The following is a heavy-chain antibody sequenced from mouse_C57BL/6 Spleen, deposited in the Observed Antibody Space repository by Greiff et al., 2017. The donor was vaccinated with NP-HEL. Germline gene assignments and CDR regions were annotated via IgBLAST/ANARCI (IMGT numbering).Heavy chain of an antibody. Sequence: EVQGVESGGGLVKPGASLKLSCAASGFTFSSYAMSWVRQTPEKRLEWVAAISHGGSYTYYPDNVKGRFTISRDNAKNNLYLQMSHLKSEDTSMYYCARGESPDYYFDYWGQGTTLTVSS. D-gene: IGHD2-13*01. J-gene: IGHJ2*01. V-gene: IGHV5-4*01. CDR1: GFTFSSYA. CDR3: ARGESPDYYFDY. CDR2: ISHGGSYT.